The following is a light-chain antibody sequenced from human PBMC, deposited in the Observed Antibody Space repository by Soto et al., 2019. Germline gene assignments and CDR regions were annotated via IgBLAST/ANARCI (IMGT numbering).Light chain of an antibody. CDR1: QSLSDNY. CDR2: STS. Sequence: EIVLTQSPGTLSLSPGERATLSCRASQSLSDNYLAWYQQKSDQAPRLLIYSTSSRAPGIPDRFSGGGSGTDFTLTISRLEPEDFAVYHCEQYGSLPWTFGEGTKLEI. J-gene: IGKJ1*01. V-gene: IGKV3-20*01. CDR3: EQYGSLPWT.